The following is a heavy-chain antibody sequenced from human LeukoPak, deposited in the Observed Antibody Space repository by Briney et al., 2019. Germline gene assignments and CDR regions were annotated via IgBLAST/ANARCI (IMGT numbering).Heavy chain of an antibody. CDR3: ARDRGYCSSTSCPPDDWFDP. V-gene: IGHV1-2*02. J-gene: IGHJ5*02. Sequence: ASVKVSCKASGYTFTGCYMHWVRQAPGQGLEWMGWINPNSGGTNYAQKFQGRVTKTRDTSISTAYMELSRLRSDDTAVYYCARDRGYCSSTSCPPDDWFDPWGQGTLVTVSS. D-gene: IGHD2-2*01. CDR2: INPNSGGT. CDR1: GYTFTGCY.